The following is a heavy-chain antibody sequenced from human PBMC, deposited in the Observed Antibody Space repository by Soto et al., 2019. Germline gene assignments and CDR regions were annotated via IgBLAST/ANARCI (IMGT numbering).Heavy chain of an antibody. CDR1: GFTFSSYA. J-gene: IGHJ3*02. CDR3: ARGAQVVASLFDI. CDR2: ISSNGGST. Sequence: EVQLVESGGGLVQPGGSLRLSCAASGFTFSSYAMHWVRQAPGKGLEYVSAISSNGGSTYYANSVKGRFTISRDNSKNTLYLQMGGLRAEDMAVYYCARGAQVVASLFDIWGQGTMVTVSS. D-gene: IGHD3-22*01. V-gene: IGHV3-64*01.